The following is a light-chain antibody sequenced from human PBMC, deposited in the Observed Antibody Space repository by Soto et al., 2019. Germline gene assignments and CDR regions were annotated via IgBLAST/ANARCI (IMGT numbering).Light chain of an antibody. V-gene: IGKV3-11*01. Sequence: EIVLTQSPAILSLSPGERATLSSRASQSVGTFLTWYQQIPGQAPRLLIYAASNRATGIPARFSGSGSGTDFTLTISSLEPEDFAVYYCQQRSKWPLTFGGGTKVEIK. J-gene: IGKJ4*01. CDR3: QQRSKWPLT. CDR2: AAS. CDR1: QSVGTF.